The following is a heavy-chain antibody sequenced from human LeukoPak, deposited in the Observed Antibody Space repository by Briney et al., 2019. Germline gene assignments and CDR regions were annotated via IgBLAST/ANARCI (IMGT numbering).Heavy chain of an antibody. CDR3: ARDRASITIFGNNWFDP. D-gene: IGHD3-3*01. Sequence: SVKVSCKASGGTFSSYAISWVRQAPGQGLEWMGGLIPIFGTANYAQKFQGRVTITTDESTSTAYMELSSLRSEDTAVYYCARDRASITIFGNNWFDPWGQGTLVTVSS. CDR1: GGTFSSYA. V-gene: IGHV1-69*05. J-gene: IGHJ5*02. CDR2: LIPIFGTA.